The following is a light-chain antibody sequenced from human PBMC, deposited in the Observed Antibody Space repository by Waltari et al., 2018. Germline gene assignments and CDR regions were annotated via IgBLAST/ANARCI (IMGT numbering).Light chain of an antibody. J-gene: IGLJ3*02. V-gene: IGLV1-44*01. Sequence: QSVLTQPPSASGTPGQRLTISCFGSTSNLGSGSVKWYRQVPGAAPHLLFYNDDQRLSGVPDRYSCAKSGTSASLAITEIQSDDEADYFCAAWDDGLKAWVFGGGTRLTVL. CDR2: NDD. CDR1: TSNLGSGS. CDR3: AAWDDGLKAWV.